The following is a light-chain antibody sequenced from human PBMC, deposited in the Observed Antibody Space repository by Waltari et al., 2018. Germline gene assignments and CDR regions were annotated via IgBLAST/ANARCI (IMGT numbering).Light chain of an antibody. Sequence: DIVMTQSPASLAVSLGERATINCKSSQSVLYSSNNKNYLAWYQQKPGQPPKLRIYWASTRESGVPDRFSGSWSGTEFTLTISSLQAEDGAVYYCQQYYSTPDTFGQGTKLEIK. CDR2: WAS. CDR1: QSVLYSSNNKNY. V-gene: IGKV4-1*01. CDR3: QQYYSTPDT. J-gene: IGKJ2*01.